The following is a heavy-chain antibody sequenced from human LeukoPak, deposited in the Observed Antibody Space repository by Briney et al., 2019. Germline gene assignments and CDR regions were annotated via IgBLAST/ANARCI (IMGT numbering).Heavy chain of an antibody. CDR3: ARVGGEPATASFDY. Sequence: GGSLRLSCAASGFTVSSNYMSWVRQAPGKGLEWVSVIYSGGSTYYADSVKGRFTISRDNSKNTLYLQMNGLRAEDTAVYYCARVGGEPATASFDYWGQGTLVTVSS. J-gene: IGHJ4*02. CDR1: GFTVSSNY. V-gene: IGHV3-66*01. CDR2: IYSGGST. D-gene: IGHD3-16*01.